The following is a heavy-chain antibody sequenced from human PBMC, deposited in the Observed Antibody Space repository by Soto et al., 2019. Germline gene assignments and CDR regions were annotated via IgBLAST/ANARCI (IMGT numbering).Heavy chain of an antibody. Sequence: QVQLVQSGAEVKKPGASVKVSCKASGYTFTSYGISWVRQAPGQGLEWMGWISAYNGNTNYAQKLQGRVTMTTDTTTRTAYMELRSLRSDDTAVYYCARDLSYYYGSGAYGMDVWGQGTTVTVSS. CDR1: GYTFTSYG. J-gene: IGHJ6*02. V-gene: IGHV1-18*01. CDR3: ARDLSYYYGSGAYGMDV. CDR2: ISAYNGNT. D-gene: IGHD3-10*01.